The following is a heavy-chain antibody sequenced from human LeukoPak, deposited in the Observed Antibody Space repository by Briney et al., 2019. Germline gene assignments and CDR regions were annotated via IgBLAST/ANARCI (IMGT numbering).Heavy chain of an antibody. V-gene: IGHV4-39*01. J-gene: IGHJ4*02. Sequence: SETLSLTCTVSGGSISSRSYYWGWIRQPPGKGLEWIGSIYYSGSIYYNPSLKSRVTISVDTSKNQFSLKLSSATASDTAVYYCARLLDYFDYWGQGTLVTVSS. CDR3: ARLLDYFDY. CDR1: GGSISSRSYY. CDR2: IYYSGSI.